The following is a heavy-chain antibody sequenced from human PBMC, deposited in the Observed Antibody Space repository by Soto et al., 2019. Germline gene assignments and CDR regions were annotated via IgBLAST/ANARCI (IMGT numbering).Heavy chain of an antibody. CDR1: GGSISSGGYS. D-gene: IGHD4-17*01. CDR3: ARLDGNPYYGMDV. Sequence: SETLSLTCAVSGGSISSGGYSWGWIRQPPGKGLEWIGYIYHSANTYYNPSLKSRVTISVDRSKNQFSLKLSSVTAADTAVYFCARLDGNPYYGMDVWSQGTTVTVSS. J-gene: IGHJ6*02. CDR2: IYHSANT. V-gene: IGHV4-30-2*01.